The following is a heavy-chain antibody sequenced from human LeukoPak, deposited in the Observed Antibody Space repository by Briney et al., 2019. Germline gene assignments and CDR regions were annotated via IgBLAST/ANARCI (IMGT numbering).Heavy chain of an antibody. CDR2: IRYDGTNK. J-gene: IGHJ4*02. D-gene: IGHD2-15*01. V-gene: IGHV3-30*02. CDR1: GFTFSSYG. Sequence: PGGSLRLSCAASGFTFSSYGMHWVRQAPGKGLEWVAFIRYDGTNKYYADSVKGRFTISRDNSKNTLYLQMNSLRAEDTAMYYCAKDRGVVARYFDYWGQGTLVTVSS. CDR3: AKDRGVVARYFDY.